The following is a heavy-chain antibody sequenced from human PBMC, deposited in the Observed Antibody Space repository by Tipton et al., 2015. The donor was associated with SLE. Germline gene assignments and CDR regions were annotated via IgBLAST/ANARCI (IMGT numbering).Heavy chain of an antibody. V-gene: IGHV4-61*01. CDR3: ARSGTGDHRVDY. D-gene: IGHD7-27*01. Sequence: GSLRLSCTVSGGSISSGSYYWSWIRQPPGKGLEWIGYIYYSGSTNYNPSLKSRVTISVDTPKNQFSLKLSSVTAADTAVYYCARSGTGDHRVDYWGQGTLVTVSS. J-gene: IGHJ4*02. CDR1: GGSISSGSYY. CDR2: IYYSGST.